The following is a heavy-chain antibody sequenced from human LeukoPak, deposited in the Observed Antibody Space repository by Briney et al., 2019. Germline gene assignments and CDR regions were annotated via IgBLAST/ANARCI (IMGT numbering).Heavy chain of an antibody. CDR3: ASDASGYFWFDP. D-gene: IGHD5-12*01. CDR2: ISYDGSNK. CDR1: GFTFSSYA. J-gene: IGHJ5*02. V-gene: IGHV3-30*04. Sequence: GRALRLSCAASGFTFSSYAMHWVRQAPGKGLEWVAVISYDGSNKYYADSVRGRFTISRDNAKNSLYLQMNSLRADDTAVYYCASDASGYFWFDPWGQGTLVTVSS.